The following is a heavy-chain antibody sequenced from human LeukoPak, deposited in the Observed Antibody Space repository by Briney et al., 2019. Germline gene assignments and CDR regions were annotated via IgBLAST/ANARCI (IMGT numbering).Heavy chain of an antibody. CDR1: GGTFSSYA. D-gene: IGHD3-3*01. CDR2: IIPIFGTA. CDR3: ARSITIFGVAGPFDP. J-gene: IGHJ5*02. V-gene: IGHV1-69*13. Sequence: SVKVSCKASGGTFSSYAISWVRQAPGQGLEWMGGIIPIFGTANYAQKFQGRVTITADESTSTAYMELSSLRAEDTAVYYCARSITIFGVAGPFDPWGQGTLVTVSS.